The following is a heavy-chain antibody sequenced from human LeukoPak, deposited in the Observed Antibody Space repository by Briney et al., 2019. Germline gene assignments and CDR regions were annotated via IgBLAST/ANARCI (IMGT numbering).Heavy chain of an antibody. D-gene: IGHD5-18*01. CDR2: IYYSGST. V-gene: IGHV4-39*01. Sequence: KPSETLSLTCTVSGGSISSSSYYWGWIRQPPGKGLEWIGSIYYSGSTYHNPSLKSRVTISVDTSKNQFSLKLSSVTAADTAVYYCASHTAMVRGPFDYWGQGTLVTVSS. CDR3: ASHTAMVRGPFDY. J-gene: IGHJ4*02. CDR1: GGSISSSSYY.